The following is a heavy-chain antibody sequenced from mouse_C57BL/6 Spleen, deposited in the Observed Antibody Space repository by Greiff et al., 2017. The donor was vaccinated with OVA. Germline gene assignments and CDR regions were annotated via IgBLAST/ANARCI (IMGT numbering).Heavy chain of an antibody. Sequence: EVQLQQSGPELVKPGASVKISCKASGYTFTDYYMNWVKQSHGKSLEWIGDINPNNGGTSYNQKFKGKATLTVEKSSSTAYMELRSLTSEDSAVYYCARNRGDYWGQGTTLTVSS. CDR2: INPNNGGT. V-gene: IGHV1-26*01. CDR1: GYTFTDYY. CDR3: ARNRGDY. J-gene: IGHJ2*01.